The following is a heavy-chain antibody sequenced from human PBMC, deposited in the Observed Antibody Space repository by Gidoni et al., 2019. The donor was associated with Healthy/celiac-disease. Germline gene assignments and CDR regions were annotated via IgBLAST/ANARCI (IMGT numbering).Heavy chain of an antibody. CDR1: GGSISSSSYY. V-gene: IGHV4-39*01. CDR2: IYYSGST. D-gene: IGHD3-10*01. Sequence: QLQLQESGPGLVKPSETLSLTCTVSGGSISSSSYYWGWIRQPPGKGLEWIGSIYYSGSTYYNPSLKSRVTISVDTSKNQFSLKLSSVTAADTAVYYCARLPLWSFFFDYWGQGTLVTVSS. CDR3: ARLPLWSFFFDY. J-gene: IGHJ4*02.